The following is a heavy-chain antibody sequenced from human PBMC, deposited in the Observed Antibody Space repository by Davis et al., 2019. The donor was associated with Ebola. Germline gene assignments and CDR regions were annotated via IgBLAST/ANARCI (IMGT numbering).Heavy chain of an antibody. J-gene: IGHJ3*02. CDR3: ARGPTYYYDSSGRIDAFDI. V-gene: IGHV4-59*01. CDR2: IYYSGST. Sequence: GSLRLSCTVSGGSISSYYWSWIRQPPGKGLEWIGYIYYSGSTNYNPSLKSRVTISVDTSKNQFSLKLSSVTAVDTAVYYCARGPTYYYDSSGRIDAFDIWGQGTMVTVSS. D-gene: IGHD3-22*01. CDR1: GGSISSYY.